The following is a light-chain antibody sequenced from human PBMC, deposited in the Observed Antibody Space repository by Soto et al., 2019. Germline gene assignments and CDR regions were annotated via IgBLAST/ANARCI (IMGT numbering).Light chain of an antibody. J-gene: IGLJ3*02. CDR3: HSYDSSLSASV. CDR2: GNN. V-gene: IGLV1-40*01. CDR1: SSNIGAGYD. Sequence: QAVVTQPPSVSGAPGQRVTISCTGSSSNIGAGYDVHWYQQLPGTAPKLLIFGNNYRPSGVPDRFSGSKSGTSASLAITGLQAEDEADYYCHSYDSSLSASVFGGGTKLTVL.